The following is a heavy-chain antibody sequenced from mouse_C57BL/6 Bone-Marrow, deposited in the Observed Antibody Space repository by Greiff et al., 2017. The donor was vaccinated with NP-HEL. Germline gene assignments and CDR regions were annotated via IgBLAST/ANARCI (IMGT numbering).Heavy chain of an antibody. CDR1: GFTFSDYY. J-gene: IGHJ2*01. Sequence: EVKVEESGGGLVQPGGSLKLSCAASGFTFSDYYMYWVRQTPEKRLEWVAYISNGGGSTYYPDTVKGRFTISRDNAKNTLYLQMSRLKSEDTAMYYCARHYYGSSLDYWGQGTTLTVSS. CDR3: ARHYYGSSLDY. V-gene: IGHV5-12*01. D-gene: IGHD1-1*01. CDR2: ISNGGGST.